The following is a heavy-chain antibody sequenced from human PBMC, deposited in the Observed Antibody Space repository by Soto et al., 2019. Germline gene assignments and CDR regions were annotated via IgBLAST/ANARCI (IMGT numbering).Heavy chain of an antibody. D-gene: IGHD3-3*01. V-gene: IGHV3-7*01. Sequence: PGGSMRLSCSASGFAFSSHWRSWVRQAPGKGLEWVANIKQDGSEKYYVDSVKGRFTISRDNAKNSLYLQMNSLRAEDTAVYYCARDRYSYYDFWSGSLPYYYYGMDVWGQGTTVTVSS. CDR3: ARDRYSYYDFWSGSLPYYYYGMDV. CDR2: IKQDGSEK. CDR1: GFAFSSHW. J-gene: IGHJ6*02.